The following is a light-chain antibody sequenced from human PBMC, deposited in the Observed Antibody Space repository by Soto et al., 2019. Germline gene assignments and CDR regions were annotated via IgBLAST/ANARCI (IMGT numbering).Light chain of an antibody. V-gene: IGLV1-40*01. J-gene: IGLJ1*01. CDR1: SSNIGATYD. Sequence: QSVLTQPPSVSGAPGRRVTISFTGRSSNIGATYDVQWYQQLPGTAPKLLIYGNSNRPSGVPDRFSGSKSGTSACLAITGLQADDEADYYWQSSESSMIAHYVFGPRSMVT. CDR2: GNS. CDR3: QSSESSMIAHYV.